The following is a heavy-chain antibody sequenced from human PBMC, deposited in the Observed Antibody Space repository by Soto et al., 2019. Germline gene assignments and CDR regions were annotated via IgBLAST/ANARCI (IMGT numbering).Heavy chain of an antibody. V-gene: IGHV3-48*02. J-gene: IGHJ3*02. CDR2: LSSSKTYI. CDR3: VRDSGWAFDI. D-gene: IGHD6-19*01. CDR1: GFSFSSYS. Sequence: EVQLVASGGDLVQPGQSLRLSCAASGFSFSSYSMNWVRQAPGKGLEWISYLSSSKTYIWYADSVKGRFTISRDNAKNSLSLQMNSLRDEDTAVYYCVRDSGWAFDIWGLGTMVTVSS.